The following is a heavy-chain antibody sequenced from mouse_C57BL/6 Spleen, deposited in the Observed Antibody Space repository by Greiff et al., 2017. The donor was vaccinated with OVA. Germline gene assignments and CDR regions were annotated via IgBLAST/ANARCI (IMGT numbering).Heavy chain of an antibody. D-gene: IGHD2-10*01. CDR1: GYSITSGYY. V-gene: IGHV3-6*01. Sequence: EVQLKESGPGLVKPSQSLSLTCSVTGYSITSGYYWNWIRQFPGNKLEWMGYISYDGSNNYNPSLKNRISITRDTSKNQFFLKLNSVTTEDTATYYCARDSPTGTFDYWGQGTTLTVSS. CDR3: ARDSPTGTFDY. J-gene: IGHJ2*01. CDR2: ISYDGSN.